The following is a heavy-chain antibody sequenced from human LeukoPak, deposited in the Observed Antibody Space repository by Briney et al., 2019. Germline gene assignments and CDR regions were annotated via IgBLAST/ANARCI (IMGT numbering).Heavy chain of an antibody. V-gene: IGHV4-34*01. J-gene: IGHJ4*02. Sequence: PSETLSLTCAVYGGSFSGYYWSWIRQPPGKGLEWIGGINHSGSTNYNPSLKSRVTISVDTSKNQFSLKLSSVTAADTAVYYCARGQGPVAFGYWGQGTLVTVSS. CDR2: INHSGST. D-gene: IGHD6-19*01. CDR1: GGSFSGYY. CDR3: ARGQGPVAFGY.